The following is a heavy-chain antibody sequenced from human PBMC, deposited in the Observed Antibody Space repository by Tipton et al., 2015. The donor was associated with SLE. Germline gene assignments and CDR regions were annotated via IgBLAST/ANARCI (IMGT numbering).Heavy chain of an antibody. CDR1: GGSIGSFS. D-gene: IGHD1-14*01. J-gene: IGHJ3*02. CDR3: ARAGTGTAWGTFDI. CDR2: IYYSGST. V-gene: IGHV4-39*07. Sequence: LRLSCTVSGGSIGSFSWTWIRQPPGKGLEWIGSIYYSGSTFNNPSLKSRVTISAVTSKNQFSLRVSSVTAADTAVYYCARAGTGTAWGTFDIWGPGTMVTVSS.